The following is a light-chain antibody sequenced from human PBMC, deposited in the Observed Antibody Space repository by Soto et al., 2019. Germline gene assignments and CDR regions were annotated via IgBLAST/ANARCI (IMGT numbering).Light chain of an antibody. V-gene: IGKV3-11*01. CDR2: LAS. CDR3: HQRQSWPRT. Sequence: EIVLTQSPATLSSFPGDRVTLSCRASQAVNTRLAWYQHRPGQAPRLLIYLASNRAAGFPARFSGSGSGTDFTLTISDVEPEDFAVYYCHQRQSWPRTFGQGTTVDI. CDR1: QAVNTR. J-gene: IGKJ1*01.